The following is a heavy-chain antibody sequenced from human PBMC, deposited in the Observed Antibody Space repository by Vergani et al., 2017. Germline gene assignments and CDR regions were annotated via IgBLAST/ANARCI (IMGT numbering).Heavy chain of an antibody. CDR1: GGSISSSSYY. Sequence: QLQLQESCPGLVKPSETLSLTCTVSGGSISSSSYYWGWIRQPPGKGLEWIGRIYTSGSTNYNPSLKSRVTISVDTSKNQFSLKLSTVTAADTAVYYCAREGTMRVVTSPRYFDLWGRGTLVTVSS. CDR3: AREGTMRVVTSPRYFDL. D-gene: IGHD3-22*01. J-gene: IGHJ2*01. V-gene: IGHV4-39*07. CDR2: IYTSGST.